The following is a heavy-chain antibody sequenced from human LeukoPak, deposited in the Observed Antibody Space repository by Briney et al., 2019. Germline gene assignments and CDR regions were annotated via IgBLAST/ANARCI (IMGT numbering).Heavy chain of an antibody. CDR3: ARDDCSSTSCYPTNWFDP. D-gene: IGHD2-2*01. CDR1: GYTFTGYC. Sequence: ASVKVSCKASGYTFTGYCMHWVRQAPGQGLEWMGWINPNSGGTNYARKFQGRVTMTRDTSISTAYMELSRLRSDDTAVYYCARDDCSSTSCYPTNWFDPWGQGTLVTVSS. V-gene: IGHV1-2*02. J-gene: IGHJ5*02. CDR2: INPNSGGT.